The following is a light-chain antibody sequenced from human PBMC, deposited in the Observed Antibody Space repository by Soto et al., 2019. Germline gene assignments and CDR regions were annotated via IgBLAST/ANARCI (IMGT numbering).Light chain of an antibody. CDR1: SSDVGRYNY. CDR2: DVS. CDR3: SSLTSSSTFV. V-gene: IGLV2-14*03. Sequence: QSALAQPASVPGSRGQSITISCTGTSSDVGRYNYVSWFQQHPGKVPKLIIYDVSNWPSGVSDRFSGSKSGNTASLTISGLHPEDEADYYCSSLTSSSTFVFGTGTKVTV. J-gene: IGLJ1*01.